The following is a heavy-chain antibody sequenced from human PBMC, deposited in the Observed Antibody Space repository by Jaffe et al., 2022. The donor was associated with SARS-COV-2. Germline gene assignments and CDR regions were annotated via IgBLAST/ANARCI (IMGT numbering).Heavy chain of an antibody. CDR3: ARGAFGSGSYYKSPYYYYYMDV. V-gene: IGHV3-48*01. J-gene: IGHJ6*03. D-gene: IGHD3-10*01. Sequence: EVQLVESGGGLVQPGGSLRLSCAASGFTFSSYSMNWVRQAPGKGLEWVSYISSSSSTIYYADSVKGRFTISRDNAKNSLYLQMNSLRAEDTAVYYCARGAFGSGSYYKSPYYYYYMDVWGKGTTVTVSS. CDR2: ISSSSSTI. CDR1: GFTFSSYS.